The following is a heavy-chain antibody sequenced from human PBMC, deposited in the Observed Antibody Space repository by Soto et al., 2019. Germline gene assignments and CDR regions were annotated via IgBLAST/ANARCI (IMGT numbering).Heavy chain of an antibody. CDR3: ARDISPTTVDENYFGY. Sequence: ASVKVSCKASGYTFTSYAMHWVRQAPGQRLEWMGWINAGNGNTKYSQKFQGRVTITRDTSASTAYMELSSLRSEDTAVYYCARDISPTTVDENYFGYWGQGTLVTVSS. CDR1: GYTFTSYA. J-gene: IGHJ4*02. CDR2: INAGNGNT. V-gene: IGHV1-3*01. D-gene: IGHD4-17*01.